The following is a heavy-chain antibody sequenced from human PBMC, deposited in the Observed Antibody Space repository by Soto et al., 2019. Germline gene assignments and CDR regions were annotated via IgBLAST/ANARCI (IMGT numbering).Heavy chain of an antibody. CDR2: ISGSGGST. Sequence: VGSLRLSCAASGFTFSSYAMSWVRQAPGKGLEWVSAISGSGGSTYYADSVKGRFTISRDNSKNTLYLQMNSLRAEDTAVYYCAKFRTNMVTFFDYWGQGTLVTVYS. CDR3: AKFRTNMVTFFDY. J-gene: IGHJ4*02. D-gene: IGHD5-18*01. V-gene: IGHV3-23*01. CDR1: GFTFSSYA.